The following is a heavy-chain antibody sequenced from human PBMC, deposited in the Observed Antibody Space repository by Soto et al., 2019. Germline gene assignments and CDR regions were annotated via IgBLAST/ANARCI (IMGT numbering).Heavy chain of an antibody. CDR1: GGTLRSFD. J-gene: IGHJ4*02. CDR2: IIPVFRRP. CDR3: ARVLKYPNTAPHIFYFDY. Sequence: QVQLVQSGAEVKKPGSSVKVSCKASGGTLRSFDISWVRQAPGQGLEWMGGIIPVFRRPEYAQKFQGRVTITADESTNTAYMQLTSLRSEDTAVYYCARVLKYPNTAPHIFYFDYWGQGTLVTVAS. V-gene: IGHV1-69*01. D-gene: IGHD3-3*02.